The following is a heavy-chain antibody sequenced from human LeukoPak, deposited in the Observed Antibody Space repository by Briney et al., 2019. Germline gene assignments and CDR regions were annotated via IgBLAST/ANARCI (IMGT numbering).Heavy chain of an antibody. CDR1: GFTFSSYG. CDR2: IWYDGSNK. J-gene: IGHJ4*02. V-gene: IGHV3-33*06. Sequence: EGSLRLSCAASGFTFSSYGTHWVRQAPGKGLEWVAVIWYDGSNKYYADSVKGRFTISRDNSKNTLYLQMNSLRAGDTAVYYCAKDLQAGVSAAATDYWGQGTLVTVSS. CDR3: AKDLQAGVSAAATDY. D-gene: IGHD1-26*01.